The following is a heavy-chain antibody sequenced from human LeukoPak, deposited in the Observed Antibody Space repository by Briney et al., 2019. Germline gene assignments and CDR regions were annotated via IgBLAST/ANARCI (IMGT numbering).Heavy chain of an antibody. V-gene: IGHV3-7*01. J-gene: IGHJ4*02. D-gene: IGHD3-3*01. CDR2: RKQDGSEK. CDR3: ARDGTNPYYDFWSGYYGVFRLDY. Sequence: GGSLRLSCAASGFTFSSYWMSLVRQAPGKGLEWVANRKQDGSEKYHVDSVKGRFTISRDNAKNSLYLQMNSLRAEDTAVYYCARDGTNPYYDFWSGYYGVFRLDYWGQGTLVTVSS. CDR1: GFTFSSYW.